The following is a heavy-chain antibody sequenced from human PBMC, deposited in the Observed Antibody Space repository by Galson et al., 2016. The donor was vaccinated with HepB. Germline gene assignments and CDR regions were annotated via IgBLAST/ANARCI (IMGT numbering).Heavy chain of an antibody. V-gene: IGHV3-21*01. CDR2: IDSTSTYI. J-gene: IGHJ5*02. D-gene: IGHD6-19*01. Sequence: SLRLSCAASGFTFSNCSMNWVRQAPGKGLEWVSSIDSTSTYIYYGDSLEGRFTISRDNAKNSLYLQMTSLRAEDTAVYYCVRETHKKWLGSPTPWGQGTLVTVSS. CDR1: GFTFSNCS. CDR3: VRETHKKWLGSPTP.